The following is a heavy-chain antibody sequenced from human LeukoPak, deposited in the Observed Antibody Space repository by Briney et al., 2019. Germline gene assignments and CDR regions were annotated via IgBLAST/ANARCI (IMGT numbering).Heavy chain of an antibody. CDR2: INTNNGNP. CDR1: GYTFTTYA. Sequence: ASVKVSCKASGYTFTTYAMNWVRQAPGQGLEWMGWINTNNGNPTYAQGSTGRFVFSLDTSVSTAYLQISSLKAEDTAVYYCAREPLSRVDYWGQGTLVTVSS. CDR3: AREPLSRVDY. J-gene: IGHJ4*02. V-gene: IGHV7-4-1*02.